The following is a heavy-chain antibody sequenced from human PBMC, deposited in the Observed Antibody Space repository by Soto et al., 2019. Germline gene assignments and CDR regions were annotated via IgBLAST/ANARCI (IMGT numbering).Heavy chain of an antibody. J-gene: IGHJ6*02. D-gene: IGHD4-4*01. CDR2: IIPICGTA. CDR3: AAEGLQSSLYYYYYGMDV. CDR1: GYTFSSYA. V-gene: IGHV1-69*05. Sequence: SVKVSCKASGYTFSSYAISWVRQAPGQGLEWMGGIIPICGTANYAQKFQGRVTITTDESTSTAYMELSSLRSEDTAVYYCAAEGLQSSLYYYYYGMDVWGQGTTVTVSS.